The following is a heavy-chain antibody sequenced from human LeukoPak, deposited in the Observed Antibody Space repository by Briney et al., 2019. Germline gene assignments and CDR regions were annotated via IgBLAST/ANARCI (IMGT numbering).Heavy chain of an antibody. D-gene: IGHD3-16*02. V-gene: IGHV4-38-2*01. J-gene: IGHJ4*02. CDR2: IYHSGST. CDR3: ARGNLWPTYDYVWGSYRPLDY. Sequence: SETLSLTCAVSGYSISSGYYWGWIRQPPGKGLEWIGSIYHSGSTYYNPSLKSRVTISVDTSKNQFSLKLSSETAADTAVYYCARGNLWPTYDYVWGSYRPLDYWGQGTLVTVSS. CDR1: GYSISSGYY.